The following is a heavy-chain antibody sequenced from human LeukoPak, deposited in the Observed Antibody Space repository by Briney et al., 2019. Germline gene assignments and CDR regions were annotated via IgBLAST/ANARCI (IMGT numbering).Heavy chain of an antibody. CDR1: GYTFTSYY. D-gene: IGHD4-17*01. Sequence: ASVKVSCKASGYTFTSYYMHWVRQAPGQGLEWMGMINPSGGSTSYAQKFQGRVTMARDTSTSTVYMELSSLRSEDTAVYYCAKVLTVTGLFNVDYWGQGTLVTVSS. V-gene: IGHV1-46*01. J-gene: IGHJ4*02. CDR3: AKVLTVTGLFNVDY. CDR2: INPSGGST.